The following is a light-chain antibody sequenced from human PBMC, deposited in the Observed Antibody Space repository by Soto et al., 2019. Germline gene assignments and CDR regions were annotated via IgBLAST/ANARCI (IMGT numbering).Light chain of an antibody. CDR2: GAS. CDR1: QPVTNNY. Sequence: EIVLSQSPGTLSLSPGERATLSCRASQPVTNNYLAWYQQKPGLAPRLLIFGASSRATGIPDRFGGSGSGTDFTLSISSLQPEDVAVYYCQQHFSLPITFGGGTKVEI. CDR3: QQHFSLPIT. V-gene: IGKV3-20*01. J-gene: IGKJ4*01.